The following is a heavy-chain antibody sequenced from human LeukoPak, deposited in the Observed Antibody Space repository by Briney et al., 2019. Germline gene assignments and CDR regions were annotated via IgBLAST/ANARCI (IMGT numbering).Heavy chain of an antibody. V-gene: IGHV4-59*01. CDR3: AREAYYDFWSGSLVRYYYMDV. D-gene: IGHD3-3*01. CDR2: IYYSGST. CDR1: GGSINSYY. Sequence: SETLSLTCTVSGGSINSYYWSWIRQPPGKGLEWIGYIYYSGSTNYNPSLKSRVTISVDTSKNQFSLKLSSVTAADTALYYCAREAYYDFWSGSLVRYYYMDVWGKGTTVTVSS. J-gene: IGHJ6*03.